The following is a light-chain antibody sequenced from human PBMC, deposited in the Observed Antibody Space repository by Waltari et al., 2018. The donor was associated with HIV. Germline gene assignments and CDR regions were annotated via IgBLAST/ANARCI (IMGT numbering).Light chain of an antibody. Sequence: QSALTQPASVSGSPGQSITISCTGTYDNVGNNDLVSWYQQLPGKAPKVLIYDVTKRPSGISDRFSGSKSGNTASLTISGLQYEDESDYYCCSYAGNSDYVFGTGTKVTVL. J-gene: IGLJ1*01. CDR3: CSYAGNSDYV. CDR1: YDNVGNNDL. V-gene: IGLV2-23*02. CDR2: DVT.